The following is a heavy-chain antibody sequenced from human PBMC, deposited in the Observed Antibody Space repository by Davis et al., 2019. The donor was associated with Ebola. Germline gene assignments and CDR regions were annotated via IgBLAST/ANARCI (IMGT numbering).Heavy chain of an antibody. J-gene: IGHJ4*02. CDR2: ISSSSSTI. Sequence: GESPNTSCAAPGFTFSDYHISWLRPAPGKGQGWVSYISSSSSTIYYADSVKGRSTISRDNAKNSLHLQMNSLRAEDTAVYYGEKDVRTVKSSLGDYWGQGTLVTVSS. CDR1: GFTFSDYH. V-gene: IGHV3-11*04. CDR3: EKDVRTVKSSLGDY. D-gene: IGHD3-10*02.